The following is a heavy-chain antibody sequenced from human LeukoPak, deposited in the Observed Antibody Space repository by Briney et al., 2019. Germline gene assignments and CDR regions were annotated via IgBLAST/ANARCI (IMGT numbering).Heavy chain of an antibody. Sequence: SETLSLTCTVSGGSISSGDYYWSWIRQPPGKGPEWIGYIYYSGSTYYNPSLKSRVTISVDTSKNQFSLKLSSVTAADTAVYYCARVPYYDSPGDAFAIWGQGTMVTVSS. CDR2: IYYSGST. V-gene: IGHV4-30-4*08. CDR3: ARVPYYDSPGDAFAI. D-gene: IGHD3-22*01. J-gene: IGHJ3*02. CDR1: GGSISSGDYY.